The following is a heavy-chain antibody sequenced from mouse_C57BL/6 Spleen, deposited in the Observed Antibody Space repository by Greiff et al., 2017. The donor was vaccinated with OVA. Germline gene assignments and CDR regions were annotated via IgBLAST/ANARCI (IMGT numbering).Heavy chain of an antibody. CDR1: GYSITSGYY. CDR3: ARDQGDY. D-gene: IGHD3-2*02. CDR2: ISYDGSN. V-gene: IGHV3-6*01. J-gene: IGHJ4*01. Sequence: EVHLVESGPGLVKPSQSLSLTCSVTGYSITSGYYWNWIRQFPGNKLEWMGYISYDGSNNYNPSLKNRISITRDTSKNQLFLKLNSVTTEDTATYYCARDQGDYWGQGTSVTVSS.